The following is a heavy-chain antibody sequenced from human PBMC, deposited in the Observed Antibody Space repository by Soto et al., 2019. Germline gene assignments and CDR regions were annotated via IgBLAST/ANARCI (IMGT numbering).Heavy chain of an antibody. Sequence: GGSLRLSCAASGFTVSSNYMSWVRQAPGKGLEWVSVIYSGGSTYYADSVKGRFTISRDNSKNTLYLQMNSLRAEDTAVYYCARDEGYYYYGMDVWGQGTTVTVSS. J-gene: IGHJ6*02. CDR2: IYSGGST. CDR1: GFTVSSNY. CDR3: ARDEGYYYYGMDV. V-gene: IGHV3-53*01.